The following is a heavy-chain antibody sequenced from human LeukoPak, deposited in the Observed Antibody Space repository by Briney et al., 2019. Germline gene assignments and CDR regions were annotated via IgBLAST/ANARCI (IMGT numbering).Heavy chain of an antibody. CDR2: IYYSGST. Sequence: SETLSLTCTVSGGSISSYYWSWIRQPPGKGLEWIGYIYYSGSTNYNPSLKSRVTISVDTSKNQFSLKLSSVTAADTAVYYCARTYYDFWSGYYTGNRWFDPWGQGTLVTVSS. CDR1: GGSISSYY. V-gene: IGHV4-59*12. D-gene: IGHD3-3*01. J-gene: IGHJ5*02. CDR3: ARTYYDFWSGYYTGNRWFDP.